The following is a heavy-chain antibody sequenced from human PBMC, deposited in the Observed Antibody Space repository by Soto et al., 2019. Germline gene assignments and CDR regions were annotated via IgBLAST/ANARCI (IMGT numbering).Heavy chain of an antibody. Sequence: GGSLRLSCAASGFNLRDHDMTWIRQAPGKGLEWVSYISGSSSTIYYADSVKGRFTISRDNAKNSLYLQMNSLRAEDTAVYYCARDIRGADWGQGTLVTVCS. J-gene: IGHJ4*02. CDR3: ARDIRGAD. CDR1: GFNLRDHD. CDR2: ISGSSSTI. V-gene: IGHV3-11*01. D-gene: IGHD3-10*01.